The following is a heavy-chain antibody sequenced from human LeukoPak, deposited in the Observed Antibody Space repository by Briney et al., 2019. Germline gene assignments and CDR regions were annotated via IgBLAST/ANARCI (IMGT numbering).Heavy chain of an antibody. CDR3: ARGVVATGFDF. J-gene: IGHJ4*02. D-gene: IGHD3-3*01. CDR2: TFYMSKWYY. V-gene: IGHV6-1*01. CDR1: GDSVSSKSAA. Sequence: SQPLSLTCAISGDSVSSKSAAWNWIRQSPSGGLSWPGRTFYMSKWYYEYAVSVKSRITINPDTSKNQFSLQLNSVTPEDTAVYYCARGVVATGFDFWGQGTQVAVSS.